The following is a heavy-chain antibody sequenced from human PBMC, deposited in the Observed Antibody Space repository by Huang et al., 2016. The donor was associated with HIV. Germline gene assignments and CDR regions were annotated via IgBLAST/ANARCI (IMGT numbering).Heavy chain of an antibody. CDR3: ASGEYGKNAYDI. Sequence: QLHLQQSGPGLVRPSETLSLICTVSGGSINSSNHYWGWIRQTPGKGLEWIGNFYYRGEAYYTPSLKNRVSISIDTSKSQFSLRLSAVIATDTAVYYCASGEYGKNAYDIWGQGTVVTVSA. V-gene: IGHV4-39*01. J-gene: IGHJ3*02. CDR1: GGSINSSNHY. CDR2: FYYRGEA. D-gene: IGHD2-2*01.